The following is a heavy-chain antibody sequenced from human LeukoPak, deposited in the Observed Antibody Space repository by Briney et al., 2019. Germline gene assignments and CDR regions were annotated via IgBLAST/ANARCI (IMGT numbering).Heavy chain of an antibody. V-gene: IGHV3-73*01. Sequence: GGSLRLSCAASGFTFSVSAIHWVRQASGKGLEWVGQIRSRANNYATSYIASVKGRFTISRDNSKNTLYLQMNSLRAEDTAVYYCAKTRLLEENWGQGTLVTVSS. CDR1: GFTFSVSA. D-gene: IGHD1-1*01. J-gene: IGHJ4*02. CDR2: IRSRANNYAT. CDR3: AKTRLLEEN.